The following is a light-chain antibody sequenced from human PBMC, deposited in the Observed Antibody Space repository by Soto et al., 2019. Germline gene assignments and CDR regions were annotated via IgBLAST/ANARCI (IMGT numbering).Light chain of an antibody. CDR3: QQHYSYPRA. V-gene: IGKV1-8*01. J-gene: IGKJ1*01. CDR1: QGISSY. CDR2: AAS. Sequence: AIRMTQSPSSLSASTGDRVTISCRASQGISSYLAWYQKKPGKAPKLLIYAASTLQSGVPSRFSGSGSGTDFTLTISCLQSEDFATYYCQQHYSYPRAFGQGTKVEIK.